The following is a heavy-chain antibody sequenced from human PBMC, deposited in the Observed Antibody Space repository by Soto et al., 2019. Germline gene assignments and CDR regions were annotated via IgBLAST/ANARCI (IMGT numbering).Heavy chain of an antibody. D-gene: IGHD2-8*01. V-gene: IGHV3-21*01. CDR1: GFSVATYN. Sequence: GGSLRLSCAASGFSVATYNMNWVRQAPGKGLEWVSSITTSTSSNVYYADSVKGRFTISRDSAKNSLYLQMNSLRAEDTARYFCALYDALFFDYRGQGTLVTVSS. J-gene: IGHJ4*02. CDR3: ALYDALFFDY. CDR2: ITTSTSSNV.